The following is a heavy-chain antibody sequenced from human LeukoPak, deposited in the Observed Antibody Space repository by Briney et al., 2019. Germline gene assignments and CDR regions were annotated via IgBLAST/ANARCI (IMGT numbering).Heavy chain of an antibody. V-gene: IGHV4-30-2*01. CDR1: GGSISSGGYY. CDR2: IYHSGST. Sequence: SQALSLTCTVSGGSISSGGYYWSWIRQPPGKGLEWIGYIYHSGSTYYNPSLKSRVTISVDRSKTQFSLKLSSVTAADTAVYYCAREVRDSSGYYNDYWGQGTLVTVSS. J-gene: IGHJ4*02. CDR3: AREVRDSSGYYNDY. D-gene: IGHD3-22*01.